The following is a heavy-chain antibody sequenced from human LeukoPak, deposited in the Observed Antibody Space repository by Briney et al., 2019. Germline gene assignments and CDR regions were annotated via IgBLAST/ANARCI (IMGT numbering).Heavy chain of an antibody. V-gene: IGHV3-53*01. CDR3: ARETWNYYDSSGYYFDY. D-gene: IGHD3-22*01. CDR1: GFTVSSNY. J-gene: IGHJ4*02. Sequence: GGSLRLSCAASGFTVSSNYMSWVRQAPGKGLEWVSVIYSGGSTYYAHSVKGRFTISRDNSKNTLYLQMNSLRAEDTAVYYCARETWNYYDSSGYYFDYWGQGTLVTVSS. CDR2: IYSGGST.